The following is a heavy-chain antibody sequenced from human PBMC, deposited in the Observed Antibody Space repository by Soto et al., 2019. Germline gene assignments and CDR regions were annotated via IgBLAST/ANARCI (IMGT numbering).Heavy chain of an antibody. CDR3: ARDPANLALAVAYFDS. CDR1: GSSITNSFY. D-gene: IGHD2-15*01. J-gene: IGHJ4*02. V-gene: IGHV4-38-2*02. Sequence: SETLSLTCRVSGSSITNSFYWGWIRQSPEKGLEWIGSISHTGRTSYNPSLKSRVSISVDTSKNQFSLTLTSVTAADTAVYYCARDPANLALAVAYFDSWGQGALVTVSS. CDR2: ISHTGRT.